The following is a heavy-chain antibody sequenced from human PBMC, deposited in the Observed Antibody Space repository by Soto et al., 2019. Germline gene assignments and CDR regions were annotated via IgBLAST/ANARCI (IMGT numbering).Heavy chain of an antibody. CDR1: GGSISSGDYY. CDR3: AREGRLAAAGRFDY. Sequence: SETLSLTCTGSGGSISSGDYYWSWIRQVPKKGLEWIGYIYYSGSTYYNPSLRSRVAMSVDTSKNQFSLKLSSVTAADTAIYYCAREGRLAAAGRFDYWGQGTLVSVSS. D-gene: IGHD6-13*01. V-gene: IGHV4-31*03. CDR2: IYYSGST. J-gene: IGHJ4*02.